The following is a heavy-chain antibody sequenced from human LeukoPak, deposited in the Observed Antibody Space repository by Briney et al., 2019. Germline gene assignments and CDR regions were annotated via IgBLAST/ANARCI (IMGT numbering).Heavy chain of an antibody. J-gene: IGHJ4*02. D-gene: IGHD4-23*01. V-gene: IGHV1-2*04. CDR3: ARDGSVTPGYFDY. CDR1: GYIFTGYY. Sequence: GASVKVSCKASGYIFTGYYMHWVRQAPGQGLEWMGWINPNSGGTNYAQKFQGWVTMTRDTSISTAYMELSRLRSDDTAVYYCARDGSVTPGYFDYWGQGTLVTVSS. CDR2: INPNSGGT.